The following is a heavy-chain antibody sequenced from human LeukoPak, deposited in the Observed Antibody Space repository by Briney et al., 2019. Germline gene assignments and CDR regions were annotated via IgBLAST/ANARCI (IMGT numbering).Heavy chain of an antibody. CDR3: ASGLVTASLDFDY. CDR1: GFTFSSYA. CDR2: ISGSGGST. Sequence: AGGSLRLFCAASGFTFSSYAMSWVRQAPGKGLEWVSAISGSGGSTYYADSVKGRFIIYRDNSKNTLYLQMNSLIVEDTAVYYCASGLVTASLDFDYWGQGTLVTVSS. V-gene: IGHV3-23*01. J-gene: IGHJ4*02. D-gene: IGHD2-21*02.